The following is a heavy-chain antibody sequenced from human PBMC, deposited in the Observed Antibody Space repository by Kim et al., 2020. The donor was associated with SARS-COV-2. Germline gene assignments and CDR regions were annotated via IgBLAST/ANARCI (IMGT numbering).Heavy chain of an antibody. CDR3: ARNEGPRHHYFYGIDV. D-gene: IGHD1-1*01. V-gene: IGHV3-13*01. J-gene: IGHJ6*02. CDR2: IGLAGNT. CDR1: GFTFSSYD. Sequence: GGSLRLSCAASGFTFSSYDMHWVRQATGKGLEWVSAIGLAGNTYYAGSVKGRFTISRDNAKDSLYLQMNDLRAGDTAVYYCARNEGPRHHYFYGIDVWGQGTTVTVSS.